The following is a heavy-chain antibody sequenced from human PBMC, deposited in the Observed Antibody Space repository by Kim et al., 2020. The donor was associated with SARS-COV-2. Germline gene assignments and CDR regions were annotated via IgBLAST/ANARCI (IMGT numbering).Heavy chain of an antibody. Sequence: SETLSLTCSVSGASVSSRSYYWTWLRQPPGKGLEWIGYTYYSGSTNYSPSLKSRFTITVDTSKNQFSLKLYSMTTTDTVVYYCAGQLIALAGALDYWGQG. CDR2: TYYSGST. CDR1: GASVSSRSYY. D-gene: IGHD6-19*01. J-gene: IGHJ4*02. V-gene: IGHV4-61*01. CDR3: AGQLIALAGALDY.